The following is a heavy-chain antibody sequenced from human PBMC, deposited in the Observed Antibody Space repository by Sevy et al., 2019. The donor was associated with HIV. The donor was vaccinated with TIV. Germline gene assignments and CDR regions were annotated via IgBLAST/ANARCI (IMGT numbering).Heavy chain of an antibody. CDR1: GFSLSTSGMR. Sequence: SGPTLVNPTQTLTLTCTFSGFSLSTSGMRVSWIRQPPGKALEWLARIDWDYDKFYSTSLKTRLTISKDTSKNQVVLTMTNMDPVDTATYYCARMSGGYYYMDVWGKGTTVTVSS. J-gene: IGHJ6*03. V-gene: IGHV2-70*04. CDR3: ARMSGGYYYMDV. CDR2: IDWDYDK. D-gene: IGHD2-8*02.